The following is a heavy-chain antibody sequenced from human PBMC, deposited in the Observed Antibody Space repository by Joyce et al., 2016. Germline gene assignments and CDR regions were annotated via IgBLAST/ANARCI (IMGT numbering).Heavy chain of an antibody. CDR2: ITWDAGSI. CDR1: GFIFDDYT. Sequence: EVQLVDSGGVVVQPGGSLRLSCAASGFIFDDYTMFWVRQPPGKGLEWVSLITWDAGSIYYAESVKYRFTISRDNSKNSLFLQINSLKTEDTALYYCAKDKYMRSSRESHFHHWGQGTPVIVSS. J-gene: IGHJ1*01. V-gene: IGHV3-43*01. CDR3: AKDKYMRSSRESHFHH. D-gene: IGHD6-6*01.